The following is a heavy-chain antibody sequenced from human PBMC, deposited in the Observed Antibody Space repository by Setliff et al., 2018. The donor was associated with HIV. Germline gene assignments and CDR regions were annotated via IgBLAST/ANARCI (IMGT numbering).Heavy chain of an antibody. CDR3: ARTSVSGWRTPAFDI. Sequence: TSETLSLTCTVSGGSISSHYWSWIRQPPGKGLEWIGYIYYSGSTNYNPSLKSRVTISVDTSKNQFSLKLSSVTAADTAVYHCARTSVSGWRTPAFDIWGQGTMVTVSS. CDR1: GGSISSHY. J-gene: IGHJ3*02. V-gene: IGHV4-59*11. CDR2: IYYSGST. D-gene: IGHD6-19*01.